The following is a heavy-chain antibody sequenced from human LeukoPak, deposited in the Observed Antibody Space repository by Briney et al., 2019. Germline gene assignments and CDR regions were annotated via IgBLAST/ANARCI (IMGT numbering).Heavy chain of an antibody. V-gene: IGHV4-59*01. CDR1: GDSISSYY. Sequence: SETLSLTCTVSGDSISSYYWSWIRQPPGKGLEWIGYIYYSGSTNYNPSLKSRVTISVDTSKNQFSLKLSSVTAADTAVYYCARGDYSGWTDYWGQGTLVTVSS. J-gene: IGHJ4*02. CDR2: IYYSGST. CDR3: ARGDYSGWTDY. D-gene: IGHD6-19*01.